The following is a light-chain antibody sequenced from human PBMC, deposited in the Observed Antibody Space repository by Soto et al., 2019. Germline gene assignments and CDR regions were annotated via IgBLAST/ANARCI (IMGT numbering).Light chain of an antibody. CDR1: QRISSHY. V-gene: IGKV3-20*01. J-gene: IGKJ4*01. Sequence: EIVLTQSPGTLSLSPGETVTLSCRASQRISSHYVAWFQHKPGQAPRLLIYGASSRAPGIPERFSGSGSGTDFSLTINRLEPEDSAVFYCQQYGYPQLTFGGGTKVEIK. CDR2: GAS. CDR3: QQYGYPQLT.